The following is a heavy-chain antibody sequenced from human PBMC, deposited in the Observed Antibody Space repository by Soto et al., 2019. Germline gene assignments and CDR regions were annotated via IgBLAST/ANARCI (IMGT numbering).Heavy chain of an antibody. CDR2: IYAGDSEI. CDR1: GYSFISYW. J-gene: IGHJ4*02. D-gene: IGHD3-22*01. CDR3: PRHTSDRYGPDF. Sequence: PGESLKISCKGSGYSFISYWIGWVRQMPGKGLELMGIIYAGDSEIRYSPSFQGQVTISVDRAMSTAYLQWRSLKASDTAMYYCPRHTSDRYGPDFWGQGTLVTVS. V-gene: IGHV5-51*01.